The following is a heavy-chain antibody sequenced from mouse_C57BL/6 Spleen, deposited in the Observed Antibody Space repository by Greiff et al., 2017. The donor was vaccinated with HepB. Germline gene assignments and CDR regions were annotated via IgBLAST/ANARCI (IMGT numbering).Heavy chain of an antibody. V-gene: IGHV5-16*01. J-gene: IGHJ4*01. CDR1: GFTFSDYY. CDR2: INYDGSST. CDR3: ARTYDYGNAMDY. Sequence: EVMLVESEGGLVQPGRSMKLSCTASGFTFSDYYMAWVRQVPEKGLEWVANINYDGSSTYYLDSLKSRFIISRDNAKNILYLQMSSLKSEDTATYYCARTYDYGNAMDYWGQGTSVTVSS. D-gene: IGHD2-4*01.